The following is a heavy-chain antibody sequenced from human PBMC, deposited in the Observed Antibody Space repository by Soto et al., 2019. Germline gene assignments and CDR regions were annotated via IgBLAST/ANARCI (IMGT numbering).Heavy chain of an antibody. CDR2: ISSSSSTI. Sequence: PGGSLRLSCAASGFNFSSYSMNWVRQAPGKGLEWVSYISSSSSTIYYADSVKGRFTISRDNAKNSLYLQMNSLRDEDTAVYYCTRLRFLEWLRYYYGMDVWGQGTTVTVSS. D-gene: IGHD3-3*01. V-gene: IGHV3-48*02. J-gene: IGHJ6*02. CDR1: GFNFSSYS. CDR3: TRLRFLEWLRYYYGMDV.